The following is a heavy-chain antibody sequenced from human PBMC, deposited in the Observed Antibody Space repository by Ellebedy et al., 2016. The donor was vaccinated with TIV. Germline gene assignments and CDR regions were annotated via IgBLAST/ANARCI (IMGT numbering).Heavy chain of an antibody. V-gene: IGHV5-10-1*01. Sequence: KVSCKGSGYSFSTFWVIWVRQRPGKGLESMGRIDPSDSYTNYSPSFQGHVTMSADTSISTAYLEWSILKASDTAIYYCARYSGSYGGYDYWGQGTLVTVSS. CDR1: GYSFSTFW. CDR3: ARYSGSYGGYDY. D-gene: IGHD1-26*01. J-gene: IGHJ4*02. CDR2: IDPSDSYT.